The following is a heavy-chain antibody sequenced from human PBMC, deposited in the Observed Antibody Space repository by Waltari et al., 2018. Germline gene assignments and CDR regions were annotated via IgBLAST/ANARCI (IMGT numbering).Heavy chain of an antibody. CDR1: GFTVVAYY. CDR3: ARLAAAGLTGSPLDY. CDR2: IYAGGST. V-gene: IGHV3-53*01. Sequence: EVQLVESGGGLIQTGGSLRLSCAASGFTVVAYYMSWVSHALGEGLDWFSSIYAGGSTYYADSVKGRFTISRDNSKNTLYLQMDSLRAEDTALYFCARLAAAGLTGSPLDYWGQGTLVTVSS. J-gene: IGHJ4*02. D-gene: IGHD6-13*01.